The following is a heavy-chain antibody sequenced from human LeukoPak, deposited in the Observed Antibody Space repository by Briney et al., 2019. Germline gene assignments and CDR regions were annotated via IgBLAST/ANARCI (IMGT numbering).Heavy chain of an antibody. J-gene: IGHJ3*02. Sequence: GGSLRLSCAASGFTFSNFAMHWVRQGPGKGLEYVSGLTTDGRSTYYADSVKDRFIISRDNSKNTVYLQLGSLRPEDLAVYYCARESSGWDLGVQLGAFDIWGHGTMVIVSS. CDR3: ARESSGWDLGVQLGAFDI. D-gene: IGHD6-19*01. CDR2: LTTDGRST. V-gene: IGHV3-64*02. CDR1: GFTFSNFA.